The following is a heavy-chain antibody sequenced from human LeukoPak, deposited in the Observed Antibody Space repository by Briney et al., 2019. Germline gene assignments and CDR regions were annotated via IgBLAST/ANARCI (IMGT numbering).Heavy chain of an antibody. CDR3: AKRGVTVGPDDY. D-gene: IGHD3-10*01. CDR1: GFTFSSYS. J-gene: IGHJ4*02. Sequence: TGGSLRLSCAASGFTFSSYSMNWVRQAPGKGLEWVSAISGSGGSTYYADSVKGRFTISRDNSKNTLYLQMNSLRVEDTAVYYCAKRGVTVGPDDYWGQGTLVTVSS. V-gene: IGHV3-23*01. CDR2: ISGSGGST.